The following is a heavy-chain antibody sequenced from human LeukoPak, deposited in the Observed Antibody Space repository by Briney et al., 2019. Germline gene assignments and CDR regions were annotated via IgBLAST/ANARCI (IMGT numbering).Heavy chain of an antibody. V-gene: IGHV4-59*08. CDR3: ARSDAPNYDSSGYYSLAFDY. Sequence: SETLSLTCTVSGGSISSYYWSWIRQPPGKGLEWIGYIYYSGSTNYNPSLKSRVTISVDTSKNQFSLKLSSVTAADTAVYYCARSDAPNYDSSGYYSLAFDYWGQGTLVTVSS. CDR2: IYYSGST. CDR1: GGSISSYY. J-gene: IGHJ4*02. D-gene: IGHD3-22*01.